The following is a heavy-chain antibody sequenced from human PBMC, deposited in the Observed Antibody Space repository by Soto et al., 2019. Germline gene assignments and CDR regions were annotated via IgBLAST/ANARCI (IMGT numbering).Heavy chain of an antibody. CDR2: IRSTSNYK. CDR3: AKGLDRTLDCFDP. D-gene: IGHD2-8*01. Sequence: GGSPRLSCAASGFTFSTYWLTWVRQAPGKGLEWVSYIRSTSNYKYYAGSVEGRFTISRDNAKNSLYLQMNSLRAEDTAVYYCAKGLDRTLDCFDPWGQGTLVTISS. CDR1: GFTFSTYW. V-gene: IGHV3-21*06. J-gene: IGHJ5*02.